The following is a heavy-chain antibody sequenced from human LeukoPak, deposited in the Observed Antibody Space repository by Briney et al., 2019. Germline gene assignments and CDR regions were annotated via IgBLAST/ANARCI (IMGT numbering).Heavy chain of an antibody. CDR3: AKAMGYSGYDSLDY. Sequence: GGSLRLSCAASGFTFDDYTMHWVRHAPGKGLEWVSLISWDGGSTYYADSVKGRFTISRDNSKNSLYLQMNSLRTEDTALYYCAKAMGYSGYDSLDYWGQGTLVTVSS. D-gene: IGHD5-12*01. CDR1: GFTFDDYT. CDR2: ISWDGGST. V-gene: IGHV3-43*01. J-gene: IGHJ4*02.